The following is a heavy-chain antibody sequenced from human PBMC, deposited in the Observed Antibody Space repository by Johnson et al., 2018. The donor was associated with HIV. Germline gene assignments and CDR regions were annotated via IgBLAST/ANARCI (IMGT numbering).Heavy chain of an antibody. V-gene: IGHV3-30-3*02. Sequence: QVQLVESGGGVVQPGGSLRLSCVVSGFTFRSYAMSWVRQAPGKGLEWVAVISYDGSNKYYADSVKGRFTISRYNSKNTLYLQMNSLRAEDTAVYYCANLEYNSTDAFDIWGQGTMVTVSS. J-gene: IGHJ3*02. CDR1: GFTFRSYA. CDR3: ANLEYNSTDAFDI. CDR2: ISYDGSNK. D-gene: IGHD6-6*01.